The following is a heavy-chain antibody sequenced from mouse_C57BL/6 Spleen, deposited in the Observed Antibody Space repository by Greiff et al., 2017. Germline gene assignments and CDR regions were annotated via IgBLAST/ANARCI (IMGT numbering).Heavy chain of an antibody. D-gene: IGHD2-1*01. Sequence: QVQLQQPGAELVKPGASVKMSCKASGYTFTSYWLTWVKQRPGQGLEWIGDIYPGSGSTNYNEKFKSKATLTVDTSSSTAYMQLSSLTSEDSAVYYCAREGIYYGNYVSFAYWGQGTLVTVSA. J-gene: IGHJ3*01. CDR2: IYPGSGST. V-gene: IGHV1-55*01. CDR3: AREGIYYGNYVSFAY. CDR1: GYTFTSYW.